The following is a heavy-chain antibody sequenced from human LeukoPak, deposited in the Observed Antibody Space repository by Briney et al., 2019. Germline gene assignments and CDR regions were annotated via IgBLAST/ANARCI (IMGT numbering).Heavy chain of an antibody. J-gene: IGHJ6*02. D-gene: IGHD6-13*01. CDR2: ISGSGGST. V-gene: IGHV3-23*01. CDR1: GFTFSSYA. CDR3: ANGPRSWYYYYYGMDV. Sequence: GGSLRLSCAASGFTFSSYAMSWVRQAPGKGLEWVSAISGSGGSTYYADSVKGRFTISRDNSKNTLYLQMNSLRAEDTAVYHCANGPRSWYYYYYGMDVWGQGTTVTVSS.